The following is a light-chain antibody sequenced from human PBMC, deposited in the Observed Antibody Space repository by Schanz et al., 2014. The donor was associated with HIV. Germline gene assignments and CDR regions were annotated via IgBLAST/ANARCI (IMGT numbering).Light chain of an antibody. CDR2: EVN. CDR1: SSDVGGYNY. CDR3: STYTSGTPYVV. Sequence: QSVLTQPPSASGSPGQSVTISCTGTSSDVGGYNYVSWDQQHPGKAPKLMIYEVNKRPSGVPDRFSGSKSGNTASLTVSGLQAEDEADYYCSTYTSGTPYVVFGGGTKLTVL. J-gene: IGLJ2*01. V-gene: IGLV2-8*01.